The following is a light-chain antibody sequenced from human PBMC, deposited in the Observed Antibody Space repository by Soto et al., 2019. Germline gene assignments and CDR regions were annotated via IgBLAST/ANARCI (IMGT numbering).Light chain of an antibody. Sequence: DIQMTQSTSTLSGSVGHSVTITCRASQTISSWLAWYQQKPGKAPKVLIYKASTLKSGVPSRFSGSPSGTEFTLTISSLQSEDFATYYCQQYYSYPLTFGGGTKVDIK. CDR2: KAS. CDR3: QQYYSYPLT. J-gene: IGKJ4*01. V-gene: IGKV1-5*03. CDR1: QTISSW.